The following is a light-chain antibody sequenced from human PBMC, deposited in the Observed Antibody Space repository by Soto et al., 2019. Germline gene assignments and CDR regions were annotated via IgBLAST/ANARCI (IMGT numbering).Light chain of an antibody. V-gene: IGLV2-14*01. J-gene: IGLJ2*01. CDR1: SSDVGGYNF. Sequence: QSVLTQPPSASGTPGQRVTISCIGTSSDVGGYNFVSWYQQHPGKAPKLMIYEVSNRPSGVSTRFSGSKSGNTASLTISGLQAEDEADYYCFSYRSTGILLFGGGTKVTVL. CDR3: FSYRSTGILL. CDR2: EVS.